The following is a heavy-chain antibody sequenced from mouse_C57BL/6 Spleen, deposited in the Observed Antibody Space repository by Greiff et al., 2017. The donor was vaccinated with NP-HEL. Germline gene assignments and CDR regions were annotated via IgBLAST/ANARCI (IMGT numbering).Heavy chain of an antibody. CDR3: ARGTTVVALDC. D-gene: IGHD1-1*01. Sequence: EVMLVESGGGLVKPGGSLKLSCAASGFTFSDYGMHWVRQAPEKGMEWVAYISSGSSTIYYADTVKGRFTISRDNAKNTLFLQMTSLRSEDTAMYYCARGTTVVALDCWGQGTTLTVSS. V-gene: IGHV5-17*01. CDR1: GFTFSDYG. CDR2: ISSGSSTI. J-gene: IGHJ2*01.